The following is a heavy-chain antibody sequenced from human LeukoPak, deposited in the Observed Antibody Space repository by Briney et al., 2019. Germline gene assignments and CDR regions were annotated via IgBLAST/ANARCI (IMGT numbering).Heavy chain of an antibody. V-gene: IGHV3-21*01. Sequence: GGSLRLSCAASGFTFSSYSMNWVRQAPGKGLEWVSSISSSSSYIYYADSVKGRFTISRDNAKNSLYLQMNGLRAEDTAVYYCARDDSGWYHFFDYWGQGTLVTVSS. CDR3: ARDDSGWYHFFDY. D-gene: IGHD6-19*01. CDR2: ISSSSSYI. J-gene: IGHJ4*02. CDR1: GFTFSSYS.